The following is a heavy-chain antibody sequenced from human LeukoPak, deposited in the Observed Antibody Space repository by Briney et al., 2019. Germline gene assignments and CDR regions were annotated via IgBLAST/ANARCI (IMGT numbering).Heavy chain of an antibody. J-gene: IGHJ4*02. D-gene: IGHD3-9*01. V-gene: IGHV1-2*02. CDR2: INPNSGGT. CDR1: GYTFTGYY. CDR3: ARGPYYDILTYLYYFDY. Sequence: GASVKVSCKASGYTFTGYYMHWVRQAPGQGLEWMGWINPNSGGTNYAQKFQGRVTMTRDMSISTAYMELSRLRSDDTAVYYCARGPYYDILTYLYYFDYWGQGTLVTVSS.